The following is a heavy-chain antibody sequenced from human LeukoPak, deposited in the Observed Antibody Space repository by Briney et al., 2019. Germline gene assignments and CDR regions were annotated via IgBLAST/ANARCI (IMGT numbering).Heavy chain of an antibody. CDR1: GFTFSSYG. Sequence: GGSLRLSCAASGFTFSSYGMHWVRQAPGKGLEWVAVISYDGSNKYYADSVKGRFTISRDNSKNTLYLQMNSLRAEDTAVYYCAKDSDDSSGYYYWYLDYWGQGTLVTVSS. V-gene: IGHV3-30*18. CDR2: ISYDGSNK. D-gene: IGHD3-22*01. CDR3: AKDSDDSSGYYYWYLDY. J-gene: IGHJ4*02.